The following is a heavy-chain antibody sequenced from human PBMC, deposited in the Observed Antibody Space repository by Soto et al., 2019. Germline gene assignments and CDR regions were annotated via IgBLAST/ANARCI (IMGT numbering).Heavy chain of an antibody. J-gene: IGHJ3*02. D-gene: IGHD2-21*02. V-gene: IGHV3-23*01. Sequence: EVQLLESGGGLVQPGGSLRLCCAASGFTFSSYAMSWVRQAPGKGLEWVSAISAGAVATNYADSVKGRFTISRDNAKNPLCLQMNSLRAEDTAVYYCAKARTSETAYDVFDIWGQGTVVTVSS. CDR3: AKARTSETAYDVFDI. CDR1: GFTFSSYA. CDR2: ISAGAVAT.